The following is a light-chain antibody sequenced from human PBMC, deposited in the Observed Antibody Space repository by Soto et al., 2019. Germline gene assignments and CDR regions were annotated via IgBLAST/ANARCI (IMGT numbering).Light chain of an antibody. J-gene: IGLJ1*01. CDR3: SSYAGSNNLV. Sequence: QSVLTQPPSASGSPGQSVTISCTGTSSDVGGYNYVSWYQRHPGKAPKLMIYEVSKRPSGVPDRFSGSKSGNTASLTVSGLQAEDEADYYCSSYAGSNNLVFGTGTKLTVL. CDR1: SSDVGGYNY. CDR2: EVS. V-gene: IGLV2-8*01.